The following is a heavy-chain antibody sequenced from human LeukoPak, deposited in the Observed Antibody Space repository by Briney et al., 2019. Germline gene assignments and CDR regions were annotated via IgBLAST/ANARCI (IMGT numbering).Heavy chain of an antibody. Sequence: SETLSLTCTVSGGSITNSFWSWIRQPAGKGLEWLGRIYSSGRTNYNPSLKSRVTLSLDASKNQISLKLTSVTAADTAVYSCAFDYWGQGALVTVSS. CDR1: GGSITNSF. V-gene: IGHV4-4*07. CDR2: IYSSGRT. CDR3: AFDY. J-gene: IGHJ4*02.